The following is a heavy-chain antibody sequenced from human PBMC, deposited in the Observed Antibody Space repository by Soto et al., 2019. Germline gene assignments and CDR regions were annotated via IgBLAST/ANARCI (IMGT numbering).Heavy chain of an antibody. Sequence: EVQLLESGGGLVQPGGSLRLSCAASGFTFSSYAMSWVRQAPGKGLEWVSTISGSGGSTSYADSVKGRFTISRDKSKNPLYLQMNSLRAEDTAVYYCAKDPPHDYGDSPISSEYVQHWGQGTLVTVSS. D-gene: IGHD4-17*01. J-gene: IGHJ1*01. CDR3: AKDPPHDYGDSPISSEYVQH. CDR2: ISGSGGST. V-gene: IGHV3-23*01. CDR1: GFTFSSYA.